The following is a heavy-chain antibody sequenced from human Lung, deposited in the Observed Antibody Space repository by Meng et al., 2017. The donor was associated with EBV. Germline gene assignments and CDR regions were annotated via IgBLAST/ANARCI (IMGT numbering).Heavy chain of an antibody. V-gene: IGHV4-4*02. D-gene: IGHD2-21*02. CDR2: IYHSGST. CDR1: GGSLSSRNW. Sequence: QVPLQESGPGLVKPSGTLSLTCAVSGGSLSSRNWWSWVRQPPGKGPEWIGEIYHSGSTNYNPSLKSRVTISVDESKNQFSLRLSSVTAADTAVYYCARVGAYCGGDCYHPRWGQGTLVTVSS. CDR3: ARVGAYCGGDCYHPR. J-gene: IGHJ4*02.